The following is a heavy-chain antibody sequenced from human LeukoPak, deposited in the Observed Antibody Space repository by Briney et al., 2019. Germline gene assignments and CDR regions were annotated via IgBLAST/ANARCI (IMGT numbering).Heavy chain of an antibody. V-gene: IGHV3-21*01. Sequence: GGSLRLSCAASGFTFSSYSMNWVRQAPGKGLEWVSSISSSSSYIYYADSVKGRFTISRDNAKNSLYLQMNSLRAEYTAVYYCARFGAWWFDPWGQGTLVTVSS. CDR2: ISSSSSYI. CDR3: ARFGAWWFDP. CDR1: GFTFSSYS. D-gene: IGHD3-16*01. J-gene: IGHJ5*02.